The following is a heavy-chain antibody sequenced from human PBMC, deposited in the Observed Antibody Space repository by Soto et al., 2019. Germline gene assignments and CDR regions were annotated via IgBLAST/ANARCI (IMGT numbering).Heavy chain of an antibody. CDR2: INPSGGST. J-gene: IGHJ6*02. V-gene: IGHV1-46*01. CDR3: ASSPPNSYCGGDCLYYYYYGMDV. CDR1: GYTFTSYY. Sequence: QVQLVQSGAEVKKPGASVKVSCKASGYTFTSYYMHWVRQAPGQGLEWMGIINPSGGSTSYAQKFQGRVTMTRDTSTSTVYMELSSLRSEDTAVYYCASSPPNSYCGGDCLYYYYYGMDVWGQGTTVTVSS. D-gene: IGHD2-21*02.